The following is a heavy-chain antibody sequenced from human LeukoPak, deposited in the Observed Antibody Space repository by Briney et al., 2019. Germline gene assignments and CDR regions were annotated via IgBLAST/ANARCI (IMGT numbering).Heavy chain of an antibody. CDR2: ISSSSSYI. D-gene: IGHD3-22*01. CDR1: GFTFSSYS. CDR3: ARAETGYYYDSSGYPFAY. J-gene: IGHJ4*02. Sequence: GGSLRLSCAASGFTFSSYSMIWVRQAPGEGLEWVSSISSSSSYIYYADSVKGRFTVSRDNAKNSLYLQMNSLRAEDTAVYYCARAETGYYYDSSGYPFAYWGQGTLVTVSS. V-gene: IGHV3-21*01.